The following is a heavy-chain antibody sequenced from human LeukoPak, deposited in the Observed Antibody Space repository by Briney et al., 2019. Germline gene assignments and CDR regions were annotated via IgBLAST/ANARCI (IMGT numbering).Heavy chain of an antibody. CDR1: GVSVSSRDSY. J-gene: IGHJ4*02. CDR2: IYYGGAT. CDR3: ARRGLVVVPV. V-gene: IGHV4-39*01. Sequence: SETLSLTCTVSGVSVSSRDSYWVWVRQPPGKGLEWVGSIYYGGATYSNTSLKSRLTISADTSKNQFSLKLTSVTAADTAVYYCARRGLVVVPVWGQGTLVTVSS. D-gene: IGHD2-21*01.